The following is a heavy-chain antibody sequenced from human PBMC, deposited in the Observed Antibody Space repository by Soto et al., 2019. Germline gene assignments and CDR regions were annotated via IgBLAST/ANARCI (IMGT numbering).Heavy chain of an antibody. D-gene: IGHD4-17*01. CDR3: ATFYGDWYYFDY. V-gene: IGHV1-46*01. J-gene: IGHJ4*02. CDR1: GYTFTSYY. CDR2: INPSGGST. Sequence: ASVKVSCKASGYTFTSYYMHWVRQAPGQGLEWMGIINPSGGSTIYAQKFQGRVTMTEDTSTDTAYMELSSLRSEDTAVYYCATFYGDWYYFDYWGQGTLVTVSS.